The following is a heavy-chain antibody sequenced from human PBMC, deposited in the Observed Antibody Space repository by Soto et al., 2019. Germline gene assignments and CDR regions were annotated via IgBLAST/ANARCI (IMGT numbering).Heavy chain of an antibody. Sequence: SETLSLTCTVSGGSISSSSYFWGWIRQPPGKGLEWIGSIYYSGSTYYNPSLKSRVTISVDTSKNQFSLKLSSVTAADTAVYYCMLGSGWKDFDYWGQGTLVTVSS. D-gene: IGHD3-22*01. J-gene: IGHJ4*02. CDR2: IYYSGST. V-gene: IGHV4-39*01. CDR3: MLGSGWKDFDY. CDR1: GGSISSSSYF.